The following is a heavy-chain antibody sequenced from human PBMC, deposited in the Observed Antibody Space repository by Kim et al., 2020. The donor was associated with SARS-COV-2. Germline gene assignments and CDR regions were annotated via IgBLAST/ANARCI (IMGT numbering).Heavy chain of an antibody. V-gene: IGHV3-11*03. J-gene: IGHJ3*02. CDR3: ARPILDSGSFLDAFDI. D-gene: IGHD6-13*01. CDR1: GFTLSNYY. CDR2: MSPNSDHT. Sequence: GGSLRLSCAASGFTLSNYYMMWIRQAPGKGLEWLSYMSPNSDHTNHADSVKGRFTISRDNAKSSLYLQINGLSAEDTAVYYCARPILDSGSFLDAFDIWGHGTMVTVSS.